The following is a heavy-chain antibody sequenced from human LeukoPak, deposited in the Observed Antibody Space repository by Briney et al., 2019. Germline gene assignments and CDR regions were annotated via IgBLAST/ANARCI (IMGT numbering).Heavy chain of an antibody. CDR1: GYTFTGYY. Sequence: ASVTVSCKASGYTFTGYYIHWVRQAPGQGLEWMGWIYPYSGDTNYAQNFQGRVTMTRDTSISTAYMELSSLKSDDTAVYYCARDRNSGSSLDIWGQGTMLTVST. D-gene: IGHD6-6*01. J-gene: IGHJ3*02. CDR2: IYPYSGDT. CDR3: ARDRNSGSSLDI. V-gene: IGHV1-2*02.